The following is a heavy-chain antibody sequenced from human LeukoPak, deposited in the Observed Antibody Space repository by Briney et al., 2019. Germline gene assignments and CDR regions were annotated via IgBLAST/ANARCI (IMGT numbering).Heavy chain of an antibody. Sequence: ASVKVSCKSSGYTFSSSGISWVRQAPGQGLEWMGWISAYNGNTNYAQKLQGRVTMTTDTSTSTAYMELRSLRSDDTAVYYCARSEVARYYYDSSGYGDYWGQGTLVTVSS. V-gene: IGHV1-18*01. J-gene: IGHJ4*02. CDR2: ISAYNGNT. CDR3: ARSEVARYYYDSSGYGDY. CDR1: GYTFSSSG. D-gene: IGHD3-22*01.